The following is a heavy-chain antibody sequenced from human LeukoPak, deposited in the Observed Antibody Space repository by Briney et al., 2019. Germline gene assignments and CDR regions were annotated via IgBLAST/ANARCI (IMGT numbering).Heavy chain of an antibody. D-gene: IGHD2-2*01. Sequence: GGSLRLSCAASGFTFSSYGMHWVRQASGKGLEWVAVISYDGSNKYYADSVKGRFTISRDNSKNTLYLQMNSLRAEDTAVYYCAKVVVARYYYYGMDVWGKGTTVTVSS. CDR2: ISYDGSNK. V-gene: IGHV3-30*18. CDR3: AKVVVARYYYYGMDV. J-gene: IGHJ6*04. CDR1: GFTFSSYG.